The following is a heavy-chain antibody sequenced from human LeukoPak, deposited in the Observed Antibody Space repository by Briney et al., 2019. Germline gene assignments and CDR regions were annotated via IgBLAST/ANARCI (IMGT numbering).Heavy chain of an antibody. D-gene: IGHD6-19*01. J-gene: IGHJ4*02. V-gene: IGHV4-59*12. CDR1: GGSISGYY. CDR3: ARGSEYGQWLVPGFDY. CDR2: IFYSGST. Sequence: SETLSLTCTVSGGSISGYYWSWIRQPPGKGLEWIGYIFYSGSTNYNPSLKSRVTISVDTSKNQFSLKLSSVTAADTAVYYCARGSEYGQWLVPGFDYWGQGTLVTVSS.